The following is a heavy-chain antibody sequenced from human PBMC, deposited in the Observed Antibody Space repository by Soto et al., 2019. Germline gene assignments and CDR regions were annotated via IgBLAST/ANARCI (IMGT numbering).Heavy chain of an antibody. CDR3: ARGVVPAAIMENWFDP. D-gene: IGHD2-2*02. J-gene: IGHJ5*02. Sequence: QVQLVQSGAEVKKPGSSVKVSCKASGGTFSSYAISWVRQAPGQGLEWMGGIIPIFGTANYAQKFQGRVTITADESTSTAYMELSRLRSEDTAVYYCARGVVPAAIMENWFDPWGQGTLVTVSS. CDR2: IIPIFGTA. CDR1: GGTFSSYA. V-gene: IGHV1-69*01.